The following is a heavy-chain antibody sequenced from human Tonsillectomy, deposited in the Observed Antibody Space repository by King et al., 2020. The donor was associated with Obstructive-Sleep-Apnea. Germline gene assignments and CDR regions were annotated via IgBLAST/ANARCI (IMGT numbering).Heavy chain of an antibody. J-gene: IGHJ6*02. Sequence: VQLVESGAEVKKPGSSVKVSCKASGGTFSSYAISWVRQAPGQGLEWMGGIIPILGIANYAQKFQGRVTITADKSTSTAYMELSSLRSEDTAVYYCASTSITIFGVVTPYYYYGMDVWGQGTTVTVSS. CDR1: GGTFSSYA. V-gene: IGHV1-69*09. D-gene: IGHD3-3*01. CDR3: ASTSITIFGVVTPYYYYGMDV. CDR2: IIPILGIA.